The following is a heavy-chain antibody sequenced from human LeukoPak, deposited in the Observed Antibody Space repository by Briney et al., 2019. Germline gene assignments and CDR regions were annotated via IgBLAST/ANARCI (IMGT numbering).Heavy chain of an antibody. J-gene: IGHJ6*03. Sequence: SETLSLTCTVSDDSITMYYWTWMRQPPGKGLEWIVYVYHTGSTKFNPSLNGRVSISRDTSNNFFSLRLRSVTAADTAVYFCARGRVSSSTWYSTYYYFFYMDFWGKGTTVTVSS. V-gene: IGHV4-59*01. CDR1: DDSITMYY. CDR2: VYHTGST. CDR3: ARGRVSSSTWYSTYYYFFYMDF. D-gene: IGHD4-11*01.